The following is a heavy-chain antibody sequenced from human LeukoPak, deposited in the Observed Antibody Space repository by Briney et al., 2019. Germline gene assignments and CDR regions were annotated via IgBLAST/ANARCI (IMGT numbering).Heavy chain of an antibody. CDR3: ARESYASSYVFDY. D-gene: IGHD6-6*01. J-gene: IGHJ4*02. Sequence: SETLSLTCTVSGVSVSSGSYFWSWIRQPAGKGLEWIGRIYTSGTTNYNPSLKSRVTMSIDTSKNQFSLKLSSVTAADTAMYYCARESYASSYVFDYWGQGTLVIVSS. V-gene: IGHV4-61*02. CDR1: GVSVSSGSYF. CDR2: IYTSGTT.